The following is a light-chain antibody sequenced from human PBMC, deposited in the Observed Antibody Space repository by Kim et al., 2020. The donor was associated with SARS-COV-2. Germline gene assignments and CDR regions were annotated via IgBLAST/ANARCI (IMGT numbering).Light chain of an antibody. CDR1: HTGISTS. CDR2: GAY. V-gene: IGKV3-20*01. Sequence: SSGESTALSCRARHTGISTSLSCYQQKPCDAPTLLIYGAYRRATGIPDRFSGSGSVTHFTLTITRPEPEDFAVYYCQQSVSSPATFGPGTNLDIK. CDR3: QQSVSSPAT. J-gene: IGKJ1*01.